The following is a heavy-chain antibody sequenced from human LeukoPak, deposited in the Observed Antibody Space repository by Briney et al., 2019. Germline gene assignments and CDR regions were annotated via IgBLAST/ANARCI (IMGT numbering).Heavy chain of an antibody. CDR1: GFTFSSYA. CDR2: ISGSGGST. Sequence: QPGGSLRLSCAASGFTFSSYAMSWVRQAPGKGLEWVSAISGSGGSTYYADSVKGRFTISRDNSKNTLYLQMNSLRAEDTAVYYCAKDLREVLLWFGELLYMGCDYWGQGTLVTVSS. CDR3: AKDLREVLLWFGELLYMGCDY. J-gene: IGHJ4*02. V-gene: IGHV3-23*01. D-gene: IGHD3-10*01.